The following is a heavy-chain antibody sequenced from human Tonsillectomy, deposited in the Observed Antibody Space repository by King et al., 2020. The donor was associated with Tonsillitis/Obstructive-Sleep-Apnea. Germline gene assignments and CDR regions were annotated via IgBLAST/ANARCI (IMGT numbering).Heavy chain of an antibody. J-gene: IGHJ5*02. CDR3: AMSGKYDFGSGWFDP. CDR1: GDSASSNSAA. CDR2: TYYRSRWYS. Sequence: VQLQQSGPGLVKPSQTLSLTCAISGDSASSNSAAWNWIRQSPSRGLEWLGRTYYRSRWYSDYAVSVKSRITISPDTSKNQFSLQLNSVTPEDTAIYYCAMSGKYDFGSGWFDPWGQGTLVTVSS. D-gene: IGHD3-10*01. V-gene: IGHV6-1*01.